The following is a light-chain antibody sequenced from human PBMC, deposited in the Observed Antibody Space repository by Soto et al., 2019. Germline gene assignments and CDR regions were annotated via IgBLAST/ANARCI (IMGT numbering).Light chain of an antibody. J-gene: IGKJ4*01. CDR2: GAS. Sequence: EIVMTQSPVTLSVSPGERATLSCRASQSVSSNLAWYQQKPGQAHRLLIFGASTRATGIPARFSGSGSGTEFTLTISSLQSEDFAVYYCQQRSNWPPGLTFGGGTKVDIK. V-gene: IGKV3-15*01. CDR3: QQRSNWPPGLT. CDR1: QSVSSN.